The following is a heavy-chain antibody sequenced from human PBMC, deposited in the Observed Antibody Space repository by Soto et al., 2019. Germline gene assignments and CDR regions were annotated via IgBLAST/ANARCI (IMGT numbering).Heavy chain of an antibody. D-gene: IGHD6-19*01. Sequence: PSETLSLTCAVYGGSFSGYYWSWLRQPPGKGLEWIGEINHSGSTNYNASLKSRVTISLDTSKNQFSLNLSSVTAADTAVYYCARGRWLTPGYWFDPWGQGTLVT. V-gene: IGHV4-34*01. CDR2: INHSGST. CDR1: GGSFSGYY. CDR3: ARGRWLTPGYWFDP. J-gene: IGHJ5*02.